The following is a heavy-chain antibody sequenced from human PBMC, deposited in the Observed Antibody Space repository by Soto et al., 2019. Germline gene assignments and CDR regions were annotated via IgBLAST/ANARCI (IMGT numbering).Heavy chain of an antibody. D-gene: IGHD3-9*01. CDR3: ARAYRSYDILTGYYDYYGMDV. CDR2: INPSGGRT. V-gene: IGHV1-46*01. CDR1: GYTFTSYY. J-gene: IGHJ6*02. Sequence: ASVKVSCKASGYTFTSYYMHWVRQAPGQGLEWMGIINPSGGRTGYAQKFQGRDTMTRDTSTSTVYKELSSLTSEDTAVYYCARAYRSYDILTGYYDYYGMDVWGQGXTVTVYS.